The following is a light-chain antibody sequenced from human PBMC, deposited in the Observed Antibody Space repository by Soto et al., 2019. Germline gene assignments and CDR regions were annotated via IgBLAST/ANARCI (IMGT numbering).Light chain of an antibody. CDR2: EVS. CDR3: SSYRSSNTLL. CDR1: SSDVGDYDY. J-gene: IGLJ2*01. Sequence: QSVLTQPASVSGSPGQSITISCTGTSSDVGDYDYVSWYQQYAGKAPKMMIYEVSNRPSGVSNRFSGSKSGNTACLTISGLQAEDEADYYCSSYRSSNTLLFGGGTKLTVL. V-gene: IGLV2-14*01.